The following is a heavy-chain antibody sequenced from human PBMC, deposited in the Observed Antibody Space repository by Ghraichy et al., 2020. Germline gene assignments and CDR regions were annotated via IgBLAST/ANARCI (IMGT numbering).Heavy chain of an antibody. D-gene: IGHD6-19*01. CDR1: GYTFTSYA. V-gene: IGHV1-3*01. CDR3: ASVAVAGRGAFDI. CDR2: INAGNGNT. J-gene: IGHJ3*02. Sequence: APVKVSCKASGYTFTSYAMHWVRQAPGQRLEWMGWINAGNGNTKYSQKFQGRVTITRDTSASTAYMELSSLRSEDTAVYYCASVAVAGRGAFDIWGQGTMVTVSS.